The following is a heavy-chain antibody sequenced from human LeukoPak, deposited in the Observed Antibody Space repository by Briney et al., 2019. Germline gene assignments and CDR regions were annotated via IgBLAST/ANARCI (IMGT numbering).Heavy chain of an antibody. D-gene: IGHD2-15*01. Sequence: ASVKVSCKASGYTFTGYYMHWVRQAPGQGLDWMGWINPNSGGTNYAQKFQGRVTMTRDTSISTAYMELSRLRSDDTAVYYCARARRYCSGGSCYTWTNWFDPWGQGTLVTVSS. CDR2: INPNSGGT. V-gene: IGHV1-2*02. CDR3: ARARRYCSGGSCYTWTNWFDP. J-gene: IGHJ5*02. CDR1: GYTFTGYY.